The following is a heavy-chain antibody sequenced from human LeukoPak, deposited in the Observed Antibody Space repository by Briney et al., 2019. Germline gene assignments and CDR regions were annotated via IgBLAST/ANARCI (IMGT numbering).Heavy chain of an antibody. D-gene: IGHD2-15*01. Sequence: SQTLSLTCTVSGGSLSDNYWSWIRQPPGKGLEWIGYAYYNGHTNYNSSLKSRVTMSLDTSKSQFSLRLRSVTAADTAVYFCAGHPFATPFDYWGPGTLVTVSS. V-gene: IGHV4-59*08. CDR3: AGHPFATPFDY. J-gene: IGHJ4*02. CDR1: GGSLSDNY. CDR2: AYYNGHT.